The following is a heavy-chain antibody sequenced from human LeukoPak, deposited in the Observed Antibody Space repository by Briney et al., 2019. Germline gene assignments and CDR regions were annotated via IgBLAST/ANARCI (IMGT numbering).Heavy chain of an antibody. CDR1: GYTFTSYY. V-gene: IGHV1-46*01. Sequence: ASVKVSCKASGYTFTSYYMHWVRQAPGQGLEWMGIINPSVGSTSYAQKFQGRVTMTRDTSTSTVYMELSSLRSEDTAVYYCARGRDIVVVPAPNMRLSWFDPWGQGTLVTVSS. D-gene: IGHD2-2*01. CDR3: ARGRDIVVVPAPNMRLSWFDP. CDR2: INPSVGST. J-gene: IGHJ5*02.